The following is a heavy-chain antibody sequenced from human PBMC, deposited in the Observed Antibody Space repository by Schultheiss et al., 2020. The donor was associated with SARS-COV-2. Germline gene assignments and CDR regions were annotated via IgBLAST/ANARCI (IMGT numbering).Heavy chain of an antibody. V-gene: IGHV4-39*07. CDR2: IYYTGSL. D-gene: IGHD5-12*01. CDR3: ARVGADSGWHRFGDGMDV. Sequence: SETLSLTCSVSGGYVSSTSYYWGWVRQPPGQGLEWIGNIYYTGSLYYNPSLKGRVTISVDTSKNQFSLKLSSVTAADTAVYYCARVGADSGWHRFGDGMDVWGQGTTVTVSS. CDR1: GGYVSSTSYY. J-gene: IGHJ6*02.